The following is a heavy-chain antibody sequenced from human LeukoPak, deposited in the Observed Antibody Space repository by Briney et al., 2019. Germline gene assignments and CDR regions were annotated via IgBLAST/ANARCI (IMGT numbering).Heavy chain of an antibody. V-gene: IGHV3-21*01. CDR2: ISSSSSYI. CDR3: ARDSGSNWFDP. Sequence: GGSLRLSCAASGFTFSSYSMNWVRQAPGKGLEWVSSISSSSSYIYYADSVKGRFTISRDNAKNSLYLQMNSLRAEDTAVYYCARDSGSNWFDPWGQGTLVTVSS. J-gene: IGHJ5*02. CDR1: GFTFSSYS. D-gene: IGHD3-10*01.